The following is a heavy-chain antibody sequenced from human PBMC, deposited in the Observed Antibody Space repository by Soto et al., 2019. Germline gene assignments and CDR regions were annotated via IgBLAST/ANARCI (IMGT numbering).Heavy chain of an antibody. CDR3: ARGYSSGLRTDAFDI. V-gene: IGHV3-21*01. Sequence: EVQLVESGGGLVKPGGSLRLSCAASGFSFSSYSMNWVRQAPGKGLEWVSSISSSSSYIYYADSVKGRFTISRDNAKNSLYLQMNSLGAEDTAVYCCARGYSSGLRTDAFDIWGPGTMVTVSS. CDR1: GFSFSSYS. D-gene: IGHD6-19*01. J-gene: IGHJ3*02. CDR2: ISSSSSYI.